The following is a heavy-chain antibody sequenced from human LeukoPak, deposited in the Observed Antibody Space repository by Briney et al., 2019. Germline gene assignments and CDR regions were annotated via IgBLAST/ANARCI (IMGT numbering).Heavy chain of an antibody. J-gene: IGHJ4*02. CDR2: IGGTGVRT. CDR1: GFTFSNYG. CDR3: AKDRLGGPYFFHY. D-gene: IGHD3-16*01. V-gene: IGHV3-23*01. Sequence: GGTLSLSCTASGFTFSNYGMSWVRQAPGKGVEWVSTIGGTGVRTYYADSVKGRFTISRDNSKNTLYLQINTLRAEDTAVYFCAKDRLGGPYFFHYWGQGTLVTVSS.